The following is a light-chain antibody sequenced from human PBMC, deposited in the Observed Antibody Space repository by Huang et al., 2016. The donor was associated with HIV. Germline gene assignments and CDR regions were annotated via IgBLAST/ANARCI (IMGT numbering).Light chain of an antibody. V-gene: IGKV1-39*01. J-gene: IGKJ2*01. CDR1: QSISSD. CDR2: ASS. Sequence: DIQMTQSPSSLSAAVRDRITITCRASQSISSDLNWYQQKPGNAPNLLIYASSTLQSGVPSRFSGSGLGTDFTLTISSLRPEDFATYYCQHSYSPPYTFGQGTKLEIK. CDR3: QHSYSPPYT.